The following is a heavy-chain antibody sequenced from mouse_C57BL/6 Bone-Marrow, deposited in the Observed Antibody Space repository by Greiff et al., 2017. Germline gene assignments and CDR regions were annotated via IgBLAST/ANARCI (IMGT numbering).Heavy chain of an antibody. CDR3: AREYLLWLRPYYFDY. Sequence: QVQLKQPGAELVKPGASVKMSCKASGYTFTSYWITWVKQRPGQGLEWIGDIYPGSGSTNYNEKFKSKATLTVDTSSSTAYMQLSSLTSEDSAVYYCAREYLLWLRPYYFDYWGQGTTLTVSS. D-gene: IGHD2-2*01. V-gene: IGHV1-55*01. J-gene: IGHJ2*01. CDR1: GYTFTSYW. CDR2: IYPGSGST.